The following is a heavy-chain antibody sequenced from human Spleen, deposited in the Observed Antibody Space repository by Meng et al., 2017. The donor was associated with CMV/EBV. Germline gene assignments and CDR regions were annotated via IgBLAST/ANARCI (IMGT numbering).Heavy chain of an antibody. CDR1: GFTFSSYA. CDR3: ARGRYYYDSSGYLEDAFDI. J-gene: IGHJ3*02. V-gene: IGHV3-30-3*01. D-gene: IGHD3-22*01. CDR2: ISYDGSNK. Sequence: GESLKISCAASGFTFSSYAMHWVRQAPGKGLEWVAVISYDGSNKYYADSVKGRFTISRDNSKNTLYLQMNSLRAEDTAVYYCARGRYYYDSSGYLEDAFDIWGQGTMVTVSS.